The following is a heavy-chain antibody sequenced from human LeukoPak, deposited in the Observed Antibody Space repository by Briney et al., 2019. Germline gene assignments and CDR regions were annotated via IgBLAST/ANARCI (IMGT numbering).Heavy chain of an antibody. CDR1: VGSITAYH. Sequence: SETLSLTCTVSVGSITAYHWSWIRQPPGKGLEWIGYIYHSGSANYNPSLESRVTLSLDTSKKQFSLKLTSVTAADTAVYYCARDLRSGSYYRYYYYMDVWGKGTTVTVSS. V-gene: IGHV4-59*01. CDR3: ARDLRSGSYYRYYYYMDV. D-gene: IGHD1-26*01. J-gene: IGHJ6*03. CDR2: IYHSGSA.